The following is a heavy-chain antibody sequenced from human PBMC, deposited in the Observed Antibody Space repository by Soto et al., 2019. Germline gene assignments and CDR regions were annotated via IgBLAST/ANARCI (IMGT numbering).Heavy chain of an antibody. D-gene: IGHD5-18*01. J-gene: IGHJ3*02. V-gene: IGHV4-59*01. CDR2: IYYSGST. CDR1: GGSISSYY. CDR3: ARRYGKNAFDI. Sequence: SETLSLSCTVSGGSISSYYWSWIRQPPGKGLEWIGYIYYSGSTNYNPSLKSRVTISVDTSKNQFSLKLSSVTAADTAVYYCARRYGKNAFDIWGQGTMVTVSS.